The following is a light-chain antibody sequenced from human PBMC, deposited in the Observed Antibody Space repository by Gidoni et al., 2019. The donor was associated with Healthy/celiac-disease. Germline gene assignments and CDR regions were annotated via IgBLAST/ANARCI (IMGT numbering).Light chain of an antibody. CDR1: QSISSW. V-gene: IGKV1-5*03. J-gene: IGKJ3*01. CDR2: KAS. Sequence: DIQMTQSPSTLSASVGDRVTITCRASQSISSWLAWYQQKPGKAPKLLIYKASSLESGVPSRCSGSGSETEFTLTISSLQPYDFATYYCQQYNSYSSFGPGTKVDIK. CDR3: QQYNSYSS.